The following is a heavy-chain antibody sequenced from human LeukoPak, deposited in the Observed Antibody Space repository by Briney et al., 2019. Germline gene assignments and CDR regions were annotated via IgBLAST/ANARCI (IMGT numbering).Heavy chain of an antibody. CDR1: GGSFSGYY. CDR3: ASVAVTIAFDI. Sequence: SETLSLTCAVYGGSFSGYYWSWIRQPPGKRLEWIGEINHSGSTNYNPSLKSRVTISVDTPKNQFSLKLSSVTAADTAVYYCASVAVTIAFDIWGQGTMVTVSS. CDR2: INHSGST. J-gene: IGHJ3*02. V-gene: IGHV4-34*01. D-gene: IGHD2-21*02.